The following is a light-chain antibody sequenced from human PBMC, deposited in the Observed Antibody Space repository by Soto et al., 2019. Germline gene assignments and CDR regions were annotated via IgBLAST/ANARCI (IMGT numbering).Light chain of an antibody. J-gene: IGLJ3*02. V-gene: IGLV2-14*01. CDR2: EVS. CDR1: SSDVGGYNY. CDR3: CSYTSSSTYGV. Sequence: QSALTQPASVSGSPGQSITISCTGTSSDVGGYNYVSWYQQHPGKVPKLIICEVSNRPSGISNRFSGSKSGNTASLTISGLQAEDEADYYCCSYTSSSTYGVFGGGTQLTVL.